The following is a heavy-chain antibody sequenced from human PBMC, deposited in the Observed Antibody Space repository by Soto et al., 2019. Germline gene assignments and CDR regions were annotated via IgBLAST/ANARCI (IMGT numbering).Heavy chain of an antibody. V-gene: IGHV3-48*01. CDR3: AKTYSSGRGAFDV. Sequence: GGSLRLSCAASGFTFSSYSMNWVRQAPGKGLEWVSYISSGSSTIYYADSVEGRFTISRDNAQNSLYLQMNSLRAEDTAVYYCAKTYSSGRGAFDVWGQGTMVTVSS. CDR1: GFTFSSYS. J-gene: IGHJ3*01. D-gene: IGHD6-19*01. CDR2: ISSGSSTI.